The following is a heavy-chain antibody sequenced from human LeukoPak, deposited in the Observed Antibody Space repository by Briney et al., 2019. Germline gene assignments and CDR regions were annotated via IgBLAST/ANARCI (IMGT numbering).Heavy chain of an antibody. CDR1: GGSFSGYY. J-gene: IGHJ4*02. Sequence: SETLSLTCAVYGGSFSGYYWSWIRQPPGKGLEWIGEINHSGSTNYNPSLKSRVTISVDTSKNQFSLKLSSVTAADTAVYYCARENPRPHDFWSGNLDYWGQGTLVTVSS. V-gene: IGHV4-34*01. CDR3: ARENPRPHDFWSGNLDY. D-gene: IGHD3-3*01. CDR2: INHSGST.